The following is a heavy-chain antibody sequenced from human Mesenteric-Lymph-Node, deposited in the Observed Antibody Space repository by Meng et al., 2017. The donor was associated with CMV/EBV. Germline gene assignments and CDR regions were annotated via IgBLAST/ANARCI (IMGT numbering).Heavy chain of an antibody. Sequence: GESLKISCAASGFTVNSNFMTWVRQAPGKGLEWVAVSYSAGMTYYADSVKGRFTISRDNSKNTMYLQMNGLRLEDTAMYYCARVSGGSWYDYWGQGTLVTVSS. J-gene: IGHJ4*02. CDR2: SYSAGMT. CDR3: ARVSGGSWYDY. D-gene: IGHD6-13*01. V-gene: IGHV3-66*02. CDR1: GFTVNSNF.